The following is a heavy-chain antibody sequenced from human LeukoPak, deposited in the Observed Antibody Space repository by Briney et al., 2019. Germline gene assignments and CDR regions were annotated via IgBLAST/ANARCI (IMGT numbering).Heavy chain of an antibody. Sequence: MPSETLSLTCTVSGVSISSGSYYWSWIRQPAGKGLEWIGRIYTSGSTNYNPSLKSRVTISVDTSKNQFSLKLSSVTAADTAVYYCARDLGWGSWTIDYWGQGTLVTVSS. D-gene: IGHD3-16*01. CDR3: ARDLGWGSWTIDY. V-gene: IGHV4-61*02. J-gene: IGHJ4*02. CDR1: GVSISSGSYY. CDR2: IYTSGST.